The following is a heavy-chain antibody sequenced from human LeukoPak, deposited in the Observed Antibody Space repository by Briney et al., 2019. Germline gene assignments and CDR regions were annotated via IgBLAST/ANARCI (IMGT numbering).Heavy chain of an antibody. D-gene: IGHD1-26*01. CDR3: ARQGWELYYFDY. V-gene: IGHV4-39*01. J-gene: IGHJ4*02. CDR1: GGSFSSSSYY. Sequence: SATLSLTCTVSGGSFSSSSYYWGWLRQPPGKGLEWIGSIYYSGSTYYNPSLKSRVTISVDTSKNQFSLKLSSVAAADTAVYYCARQGWELYYFDYWGQGTLVTVSS. CDR2: IYYSGST.